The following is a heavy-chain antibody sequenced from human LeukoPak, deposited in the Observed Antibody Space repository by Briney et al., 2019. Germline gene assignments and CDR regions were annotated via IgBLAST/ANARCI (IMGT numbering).Heavy chain of an antibody. CDR2: IYHSGST. CDR3: ARSRTGYYVDFDY. Sequence: SETLSLTCAVSGGSISSGGYSWSWIRQPPGKGLEWIGYIYHSGSTYYNPSLKSRVTISVDRSKNQLSLKLSSVTAADTAVYYCARSRTGYYVDFDYWGQGTLVTVSS. D-gene: IGHD3/OR15-3a*01. J-gene: IGHJ4*02. CDR1: GGSISSGGYS. V-gene: IGHV4-30-2*01.